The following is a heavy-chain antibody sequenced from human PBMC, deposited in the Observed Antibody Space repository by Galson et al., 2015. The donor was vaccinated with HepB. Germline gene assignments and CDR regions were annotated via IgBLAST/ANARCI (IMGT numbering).Heavy chain of an antibody. D-gene: IGHD3-10*01. CDR2: IHQVGSEK. Sequence: SLRLSCAASGFNSSNYWMSWVRQAPGKGLEWVANIHQVGSEKYYVDSVKGRFTISRDNAKNSLYLQMNSLSAEDTAVYYCARDRVRVLQDAVRYYGLDVWGQGTTVTVSS. J-gene: IGHJ6*02. V-gene: IGHV3-7*01. CDR3: ARDRVRVLQDAVRYYGLDV. CDR1: GFNSSNYW.